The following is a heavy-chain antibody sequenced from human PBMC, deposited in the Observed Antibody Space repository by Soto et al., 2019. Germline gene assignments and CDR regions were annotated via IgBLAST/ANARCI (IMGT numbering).Heavy chain of an antibody. CDR2: ISGSGGST. D-gene: IGHD3-10*01. Sequence: PGGSLRLSCAASGFTFSSYAMSWVRQAPGKGLEWVSAISGSGGSTYYADSVKGRFTISRDSSKNTLYLQMNSLRAEDTAVYYCAKVTVGAPNSEYFQHWGQGTLVTVSS. CDR3: AKVTVGAPNSEYFQH. J-gene: IGHJ1*01. CDR1: GFTFSSYA. V-gene: IGHV3-23*01.